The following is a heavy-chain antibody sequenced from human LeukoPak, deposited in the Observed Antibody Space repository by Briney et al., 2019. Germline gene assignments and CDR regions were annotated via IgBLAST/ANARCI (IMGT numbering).Heavy chain of an antibody. CDR2: IYYSGST. CDR3: ARHEIAIVVVGGAFDI. CDR1: GGSISSSSYY. J-gene: IGHJ3*02. Sequence: SETLSLTCTVSGGSISSSSYYWGWIRQPPGKGLEWIGSIYYSGSTYYNPSLKSRVTISVDTSKNQFSLKLSSVTAADTAVYYCARHEIAIVVVGGAFDIWGQGTTVTVSS. V-gene: IGHV4-39*01. D-gene: IGHD2-15*01.